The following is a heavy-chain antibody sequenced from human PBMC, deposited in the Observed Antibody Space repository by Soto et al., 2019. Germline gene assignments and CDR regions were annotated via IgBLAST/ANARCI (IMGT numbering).Heavy chain of an antibody. CDR1: GFTVSSYY. Sequence: GSLRLSCAASGFTVSSYYMSWVRQAPGKGLEWVSIIYTGGSTYYADSVKGRFTISRDNSKNTLYLQMNSLRAEDTAVYYCARVRNYDILTGSECFDYWGQGTLVTVSS. CDR3: ARVRNYDILTGSECFDY. V-gene: IGHV3-53*01. CDR2: IYTGGST. D-gene: IGHD3-9*01. J-gene: IGHJ4*02.